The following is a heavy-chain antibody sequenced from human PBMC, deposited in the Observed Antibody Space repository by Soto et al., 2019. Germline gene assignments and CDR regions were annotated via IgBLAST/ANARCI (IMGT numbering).Heavy chain of an antibody. CDR3: AKRASAQLKYFDY. J-gene: IGHJ4*02. Sequence: EVQLLESGGGLVQPGGSLRLSCATSGFTFSTYAMSGVRQAPGEGMEWVSVISGSGGSTHYVDSVKGRFTISRDNSKNALYLQMNSLRAEDTAVYYCAKRASAQLKYFDYWGQGTLVTVSS. CDR2: ISGSGGST. V-gene: IGHV3-23*01. CDR1: GFTFSTYA. D-gene: IGHD6-19*01.